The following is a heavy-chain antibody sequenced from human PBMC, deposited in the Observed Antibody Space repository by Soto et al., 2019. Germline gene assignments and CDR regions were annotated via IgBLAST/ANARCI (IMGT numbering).Heavy chain of an antibody. CDR3: ARGGSLYWYFDL. CDR2: INAGNGNT. Sequence: QVQLVQSGAEVKKPGASVKVSCKASGYTFTSYAMHWVRQAPGQRREWMGWINAGNGNTKYSQKFQGRVTITRDTSASTAYMELSSLRSEDTAVYYCARGGSLYWYFDLWGRGTLGTVSS. D-gene: IGHD1-26*01. J-gene: IGHJ2*01. CDR1: GYTFTSYA. V-gene: IGHV1-3*01.